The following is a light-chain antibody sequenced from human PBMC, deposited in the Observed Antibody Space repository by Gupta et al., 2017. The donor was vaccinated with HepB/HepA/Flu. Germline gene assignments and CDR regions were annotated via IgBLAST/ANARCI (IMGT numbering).Light chain of an antibody. CDR3: CSYAGSSTFV. J-gene: IGLJ1*01. Sequence: QSALTQPASVSGYPGPPITISCTGTSSDVGSYNLVSWYQQHPGKAPKLMIYEVNKRPSGVSNRFSGSKSGNTASLTISGLQAEDEADYYCCSYAGSSTFVFGTGTKVTVL. V-gene: IGLV2-23*02. CDR2: EVN. CDR1: SSDVGSYNL.